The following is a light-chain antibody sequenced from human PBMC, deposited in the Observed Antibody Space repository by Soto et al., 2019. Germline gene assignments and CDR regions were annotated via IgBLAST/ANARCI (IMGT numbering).Light chain of an antibody. CDR2: KAS. Sequence: DIQMTQSPSILSASVGDRITITCRASQSISDWLAWYQQKPGKAPKLLIYKASTLESGVPSRFSGSGSGTAFTLTVSGLQYDDFATDDCQQDGTYESYGGGTKVELK. CDR3: QQDGTYES. V-gene: IGKV1-5*03. CDR1: QSISDW. J-gene: IGKJ4*01.